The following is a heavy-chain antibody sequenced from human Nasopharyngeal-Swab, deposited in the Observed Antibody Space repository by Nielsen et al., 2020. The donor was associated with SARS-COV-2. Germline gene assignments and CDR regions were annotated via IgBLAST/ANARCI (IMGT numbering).Heavy chain of an antibody. D-gene: IGHD2/OR15-2a*01. CDR2: INTLDGDR. CDR3: ARDGIKDQYCIDGKCSPAY. V-gene: IGHV1-18*01. Sequence: ASVKVSCKASGYTFISYGINWVRQTPGQGLEWVGRINTLDGDRKYAQKVQGRLTVTTDTASSTAYMELRSLRSDDTAVYFCARDGIKDQYCIDGKCSPAYWGQGTLVIVSS. J-gene: IGHJ4*02. CDR1: GYTFISYG.